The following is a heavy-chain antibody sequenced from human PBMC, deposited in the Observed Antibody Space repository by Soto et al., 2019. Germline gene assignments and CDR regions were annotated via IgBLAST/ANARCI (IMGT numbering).Heavy chain of an antibody. CDR2: ISGSGIYT. CDR1: GFTFSSHD. D-gene: IGHD3-9*01. V-gene: IGHV3-23*01. J-gene: IGHJ4*02. Sequence: GESLKISCVVSGFTFSSHDMSWVRQAPGKGLEWISAISGSGIYTYYADSVKGRVTISRDNSKNTLYLQMNSLRAEDTALYYCTIFSFWGQGTLVTVSS. CDR3: TIFSF.